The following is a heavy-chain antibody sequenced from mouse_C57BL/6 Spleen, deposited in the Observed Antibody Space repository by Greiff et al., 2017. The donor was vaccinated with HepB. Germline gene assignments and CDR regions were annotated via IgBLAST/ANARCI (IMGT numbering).Heavy chain of an antibody. Sequence: VQLQQSGPELVKPGASVKISCKASGYAFSSSWMNWVKQRPGKGLEWIGRIYPGDGDTNYNGKFKGKATLTADKSSSTAYMQLSSLTSEDSAVYFCARGTWYFDYWGQGTTLTVSS. V-gene: IGHV1-82*01. J-gene: IGHJ2*01. CDR2: IYPGDGDT. CDR1: GYAFSSSW. CDR3: ARGTWYFDY. D-gene: IGHD3-3*01.